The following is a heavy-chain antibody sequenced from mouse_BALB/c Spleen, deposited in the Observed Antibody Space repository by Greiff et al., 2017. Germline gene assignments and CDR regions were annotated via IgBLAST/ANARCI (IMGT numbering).Heavy chain of an antibody. V-gene: IGHV7-3*02. CDR3: ARDKAGGNYDY. D-gene: IGHD2-1*01. CDR2: IRNKANGYTT. Sequence: EVKVVESGGGLVQPGGSLRLSCATSGFTFTDYYMSWVRQPPGKALEWLGFIRNKANGYTTEYNASVKGRFTISRDNSQSILYLQMNTLRAEDSATYYCARDKAGGNYDYWGQGTTLTVSA. J-gene: IGHJ2*01. CDR1: GFTFTDYY.